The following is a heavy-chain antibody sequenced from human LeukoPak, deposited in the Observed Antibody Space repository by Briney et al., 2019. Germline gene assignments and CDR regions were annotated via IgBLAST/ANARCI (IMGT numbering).Heavy chain of an antibody. CDR3: AKVGYSYSINDWSRTGLGAYPTKYYYYMDV. D-gene: IGHD5-18*01. CDR2: INKSGGT. J-gene: IGHJ6*03. V-gene: IGHV4-34*01. Sequence: PSETLSLTCAVYGGSFSDYSWTWIRQPPGKGLEWIGEINKSGGTNPHQSLMSRVIISEDTSKTQISLKVNSVTAADTADYYCAKVGYSYSINDWSRTGLGAYPTKYYYYMDVWGKGTTVTVSS. CDR1: GGSFSDYS.